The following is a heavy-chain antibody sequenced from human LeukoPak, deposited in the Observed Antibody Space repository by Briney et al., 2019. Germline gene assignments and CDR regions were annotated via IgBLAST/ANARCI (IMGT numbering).Heavy chain of an antibody. J-gene: IGHJ4*02. CDR1: GFSFSSYW. Sequence: PGGSLRLSCEASGFSFSSYWMIWVRQAPGKGLEWVGNIQQDGSGKEYVDAVKGRFTISRENAKNSLYLQMDSLRAEDTAVYYCARDWGYSGNYYFDCWGQGTLVTVSS. V-gene: IGHV3-7*03. CDR3: ARDWGYSGNYYFDC. CDR2: IQQDGSGK. D-gene: IGHD5-12*01.